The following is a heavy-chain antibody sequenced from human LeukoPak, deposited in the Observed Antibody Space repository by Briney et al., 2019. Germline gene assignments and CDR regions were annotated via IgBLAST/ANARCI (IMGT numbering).Heavy chain of an antibody. J-gene: IGHJ5*02. Sequence: GGSLRLSCAASGFTFSSYWMSWARQAPGKGLEWVANIKQDGNEKYYVDSVKGRFTISRDNAKNSLYLQLNSLRAEDTAVYYCARGQIVVVPAARVGFDPWGQGTLVTVSS. CDR2: IKQDGNEK. D-gene: IGHD2-2*01. CDR3: ARGQIVVVPAARVGFDP. CDR1: GFTFSSYW. V-gene: IGHV3-7*01.